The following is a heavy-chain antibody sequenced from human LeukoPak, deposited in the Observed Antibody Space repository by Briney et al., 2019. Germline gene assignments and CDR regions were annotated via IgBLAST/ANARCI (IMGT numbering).Heavy chain of an antibody. V-gene: IGHV4-59*01. CDR3: ARGVRGFPHYFDY. Sequence: SETLSLTCTVSGGSISSYYWSWIRQPPGKGLEWIGYIYYSGSTNYNPSLKSRVTISVDTSKNQFSLKLGSVTAADTAVYYCARGVRGFPHYFDYWGQGTLVTVSS. J-gene: IGHJ4*02. CDR2: IYYSGST. CDR1: GGSISSYY. D-gene: IGHD3-10*01.